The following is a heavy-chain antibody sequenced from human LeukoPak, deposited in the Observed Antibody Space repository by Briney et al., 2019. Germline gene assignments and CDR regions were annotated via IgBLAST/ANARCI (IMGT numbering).Heavy chain of an antibody. CDR3: AKLDWGGSRHGYFDS. D-gene: IGHD2-21*01. V-gene: IGHV3-23*01. J-gene: IGHJ4*02. Sequence: PGGSLRLSCAASGFTFSSYGMSWVRQAPGKGLEWVSLISGSGGRAYYADSVKGRFTISRDNSKNTLYLQMNSLRADDTAVYYCAKLDWGGSRHGYFDSWGQGTLVTVSS. CDR1: GFTFSSYG. CDR2: ISGSGGRA.